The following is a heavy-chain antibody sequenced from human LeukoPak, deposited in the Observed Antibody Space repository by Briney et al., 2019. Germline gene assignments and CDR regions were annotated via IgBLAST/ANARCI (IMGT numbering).Heavy chain of an antibody. CDR1: GGSISSYF. J-gene: IGHJ4*02. CDR3: ARHLYSRWNY. CDR2: IYYSGST. Sequence: SETLSLTCTVSGGSISSYFWSWIRQPPGKGLEWIGSIYYSGSTYYNPSLKSRVTISVDTSKNQFSLKLSSVTAADTAVYYCARHLYSRWNYWGQGTLVTVSS. D-gene: IGHD6-13*01. V-gene: IGHV4-39*01.